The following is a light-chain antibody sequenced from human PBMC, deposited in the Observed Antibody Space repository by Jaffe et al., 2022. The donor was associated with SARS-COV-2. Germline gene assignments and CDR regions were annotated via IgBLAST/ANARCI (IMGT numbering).Light chain of an antibody. CDR2: DVS. J-gene: IGLJ3*02. CDR3: TAHGGTNNWVV. V-gene: IGLV2-8*01. CDR1: SSDVGAYNF. Sequence: QSALTQPPSASGSPGQSVSISCTGTSSDVGAYNFVSWYQQHPGQAPKLIIYDVSKRPSGVPDRFSGSKSGNTASLTVSGLQAEDEADYYCTAHGGTNNWVVFGGGTKLTVL.